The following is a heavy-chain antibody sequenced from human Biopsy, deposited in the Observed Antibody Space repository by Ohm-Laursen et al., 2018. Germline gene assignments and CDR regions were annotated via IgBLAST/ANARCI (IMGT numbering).Heavy chain of an antibody. D-gene: IGHD2/OR15-2a*01. Sequence: SETLSLTCTVSGGSISGHFWSWVRQPAGKGLEWIGRIYSNGNTNYNPSLKSRVTISVDTSKNQFSLRLNSVTAADTAVYHCARATNSTGWPYYYFYGMDVWGQGTTVTVSS. V-gene: IGHV4-4*07. J-gene: IGHJ6*02. CDR1: GGSISGHF. CDR3: ARATNSTGWPYYYFYGMDV. CDR2: IYSNGNT.